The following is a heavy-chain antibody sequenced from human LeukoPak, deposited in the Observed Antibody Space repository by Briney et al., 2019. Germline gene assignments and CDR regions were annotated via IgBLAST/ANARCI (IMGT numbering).Heavy chain of an antibody. CDR2: INTNTGNP. CDR3: ARAISSGWYPDYFDY. Sequence: ASVKVSCKASGYTFTSYAMIWVRQAPGQGLEWMGWINTNTGNPTYAQGFTGRFVFSLDTSVSTAYLQISSLKAEDTAVYYCARAISSGWYPDYFDYWGQGTLVTVSS. J-gene: IGHJ4*02. D-gene: IGHD6-19*01. V-gene: IGHV7-4-1*02. CDR1: GYTFTSYA.